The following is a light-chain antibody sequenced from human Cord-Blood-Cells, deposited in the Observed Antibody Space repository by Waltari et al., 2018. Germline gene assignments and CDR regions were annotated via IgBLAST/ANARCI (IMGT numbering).Light chain of an antibody. Sequence: SALTQPPSASGSPGQSVTISCTGTSSDVGGYNYVSWYQQHPGKAPNLMIYEVSKRPSGVPDRFSGSKSGNTASLTVSGLQAEDEADYYCSSYAGSNNFWVFGGGTKLTVL. CDR1: SSDVGGYNY. CDR3: SSYAGSNNFWV. V-gene: IGLV2-8*01. CDR2: EVS. J-gene: IGLJ3*02.